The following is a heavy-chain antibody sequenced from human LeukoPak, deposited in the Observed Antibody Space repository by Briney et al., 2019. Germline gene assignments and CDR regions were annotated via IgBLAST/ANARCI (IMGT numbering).Heavy chain of an antibody. Sequence: GGSLRLSCAASGFTFDDYGMSWVRQAPGKGLEWVSGINWNGGSTGYADSVKGRFTISRDNSKNTLYLQMNSLRAEDTAVYYCAKDLNPMTPLTTAFDYWGQGTLVTVSS. CDR3: AKDLNPMTPLTTAFDY. CDR1: GFTFDDYG. J-gene: IGHJ4*02. CDR2: INWNGGST. V-gene: IGHV3-20*04. D-gene: IGHD4-11*01.